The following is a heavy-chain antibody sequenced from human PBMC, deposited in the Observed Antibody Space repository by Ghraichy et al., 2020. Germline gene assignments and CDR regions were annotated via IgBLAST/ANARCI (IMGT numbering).Heavy chain of an antibody. CDR2: IYYSGST. V-gene: IGHV4-39*01. CDR1: GGSISSSSYY. D-gene: IGHD2-2*01. J-gene: IGHJ4*02. Sequence: SETLSLTCTVSGGSISSSSYYWGWIRQPPGKGLEWIGSIYYSGSTYYNPSLKSRVTISVDTSKNQFSLKLSSVTVADTAVYYCARHGGYCSSTSCYYYDYWGQGTLVTVSS. CDR3: ARHGGYCSSTSCYYYDY.